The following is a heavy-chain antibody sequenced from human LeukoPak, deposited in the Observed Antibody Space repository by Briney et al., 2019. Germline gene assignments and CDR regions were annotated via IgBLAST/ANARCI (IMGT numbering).Heavy chain of an antibody. V-gene: IGHV3-7*01. CDR3: VRSQTGGTFDY. D-gene: IGHD1-26*01. CDR1: GFTFSSYW. Sequence: PGGSLRLSCAASGFTFSSYWMNWARQAPGKGLEWVASINHNGNVNYYVDSVKGRFTISRDNAKNSLYLQMNSLRDDDTAVYYCVRSQTGGTFDYWGQGALVTVSS. J-gene: IGHJ4*02. CDR2: INHNGNVN.